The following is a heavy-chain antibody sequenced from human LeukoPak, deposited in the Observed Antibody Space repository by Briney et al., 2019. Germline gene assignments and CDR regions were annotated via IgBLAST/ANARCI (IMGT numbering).Heavy chain of an antibody. CDR1: GYTFTSYG. CDR3: ARGYCSSTSCYGPFDY. J-gene: IGHJ4*02. D-gene: IGHD2-2*01. CDR2: ISAYNGNT. Sequence: ASVTVSCTASGYTFTSYGISWVRQAPGQGLEWMGWISAYNGNTNYAQKLQGRVTMTTDTSTSTAYMELRSLRSDDTAVYYCARGYCSSTSCYGPFDYWGQGTLVTVSS. V-gene: IGHV1-18*01.